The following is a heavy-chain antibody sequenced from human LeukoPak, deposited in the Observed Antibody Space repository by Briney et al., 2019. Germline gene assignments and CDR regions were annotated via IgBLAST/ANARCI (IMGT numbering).Heavy chain of an antibody. CDR2: IIPIFGTA. V-gene: IGHV1-69*05. CDR3: ATNYMVRGVIFDY. J-gene: IGHJ4*02. Sequence: SVKVSCKGSEYTFTGYYMHWVRQAPGQGLEWMGRIIPIFGTANYAQKFQGRVTITTDESTSTAYMELSSLRSEDTAVYYCATNYMVRGVIFDYWGQGTLVTVSS. D-gene: IGHD3-10*01. CDR1: EYTFTGYY.